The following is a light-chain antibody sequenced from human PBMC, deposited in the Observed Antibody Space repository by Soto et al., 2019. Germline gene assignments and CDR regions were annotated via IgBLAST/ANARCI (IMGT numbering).Light chain of an antibody. V-gene: IGKV3-15*01. J-gene: IGKJ5*01. CDR3: QQYGSLGIT. CDR2: DAS. Sequence: EIVMTQSPATLSVSPGERATLSCRASQSVSSNLAWHQQKPGQAPRILMYDASTRATGIPDRFSGSGSGTDFTLTISRLEPEDFAVYYCQQYGSLGITFGQGTRLEI. CDR1: QSVSSN.